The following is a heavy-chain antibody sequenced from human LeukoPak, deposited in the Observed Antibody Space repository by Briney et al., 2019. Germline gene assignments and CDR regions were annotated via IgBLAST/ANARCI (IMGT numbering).Heavy chain of an antibody. V-gene: IGHV1-2*02. CDR1: GYXFTGYY. CDR2: INPNSGDT. J-gene: IGHJ3*02. CDR3: ARGRLGSGSQYDAFDI. D-gene: IGHD3-10*01. Sequence: ASVKVSCKASGYXFTGYYMHWVRQAPGQGLEWMRWINPNSGDTNYAQKFQGRVTMTRDTSISTAYMELSRLTSDDTAVFYCARGRLGSGSQYDAFDIWGQGTMVTVSS.